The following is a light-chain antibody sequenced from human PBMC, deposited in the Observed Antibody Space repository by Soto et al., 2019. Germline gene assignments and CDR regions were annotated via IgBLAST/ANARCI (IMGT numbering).Light chain of an antibody. CDR3: SSYTSSSPYV. Sequence: QSALTQPPSVSGSPGQSVTISCTGTSSDVGSDNRVSWYQQPPGTAPKLMIYEVSNRPSGVPDRFSGSKSGNTASLTISGLQAEDEADYYCSSYTSSSPYVFGTGTKVTVL. CDR1: SSDVGSDNR. CDR2: EVS. V-gene: IGLV2-18*02. J-gene: IGLJ1*01.